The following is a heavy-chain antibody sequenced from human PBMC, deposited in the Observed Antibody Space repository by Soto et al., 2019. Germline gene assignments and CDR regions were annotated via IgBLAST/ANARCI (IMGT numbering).Heavy chain of an antibody. D-gene: IGHD5-12*01. CDR2: INPNSGGT. CDR1: GYTFTGYY. J-gene: IGHJ3*02. V-gene: IGHV1-2*04. CDR3: AREGSYSGYDSAFDI. Sequence: GASVKVSCKASGYTFTGYYMHWVRQAPGQGLEWMGWINPNSGGTNYAQKFQGWVTMTRDTSISTAYMELSRLRSDDTAVYYCAREGSYSGYDSAFDIWGQGTMVTVSS.